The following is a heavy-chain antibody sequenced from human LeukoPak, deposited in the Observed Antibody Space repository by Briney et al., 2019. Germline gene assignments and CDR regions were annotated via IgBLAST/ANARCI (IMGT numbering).Heavy chain of an antibody. CDR3: ARPSHGSGSHKFDP. Sequence: PSETLSLTCTVSGGSISSSSYYWGWIRQPPGKGLEWIGSIYYSGSTYYNPSLKSRVTISVDTSKNQFSLKLSSVTAADTAVYYRARPSHGSGSHKFDPWGQGTLVTVSS. CDR1: GGSISSSSYY. CDR2: IYYSGST. V-gene: IGHV4-39*01. J-gene: IGHJ5*02. D-gene: IGHD3-10*01.